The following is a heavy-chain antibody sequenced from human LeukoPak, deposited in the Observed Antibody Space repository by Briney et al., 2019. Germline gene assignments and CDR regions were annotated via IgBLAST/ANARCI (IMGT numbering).Heavy chain of an antibody. V-gene: IGHV3-30*18. CDR2: ISYDGSNK. D-gene: IGHD5-12*01. CDR3: AKENQWLRHYEH. Sequence: GGSLRLSCAASGFTFSSYGMHWVRQAPGKGLEWVAVISYDGSNKYCADSVKGRFTISRDNSKNTLYLQMNSLRAEDTAVYYCAKENQWLRHYEHWGQGTLVTVSS. J-gene: IGHJ1*01. CDR1: GFTFSSYG.